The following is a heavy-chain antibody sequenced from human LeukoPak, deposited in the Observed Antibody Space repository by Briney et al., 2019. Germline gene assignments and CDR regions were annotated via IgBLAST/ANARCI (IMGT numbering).Heavy chain of an antibody. Sequence: GGSLRLSCAASGFTFSSYAMHWVRRAPGKGLEWVAVISYDGSNKYYADSVKGRFTISRDNSKNTLYLQMNSLRAEDTAVYYCARAYDSSGYYEGLDYWGQGTLVTVSS. CDR2: ISYDGSNK. J-gene: IGHJ4*02. V-gene: IGHV3-30*01. CDR1: GFTFSSYA. CDR3: ARAYDSSGYYEGLDY. D-gene: IGHD3-22*01.